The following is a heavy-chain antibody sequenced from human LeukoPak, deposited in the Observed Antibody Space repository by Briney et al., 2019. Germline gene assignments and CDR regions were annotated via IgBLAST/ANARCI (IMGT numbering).Heavy chain of an antibody. CDR3: ARASSGWYNWFDP. CDR1: GFTFSNYS. CDR2: IYSGGST. V-gene: IGHV3-66*01. J-gene: IGHJ5*02. D-gene: IGHD6-19*01. Sequence: GGSLRLSCAASGFTFSNYSMNWVRQAPGKGLEWVSVIYSGGSTYYADSVKGRFTISRDNAKNSLYLQMNSLRAEDTAVYYCARASSGWYNWFDPWGQGTLVTVSS.